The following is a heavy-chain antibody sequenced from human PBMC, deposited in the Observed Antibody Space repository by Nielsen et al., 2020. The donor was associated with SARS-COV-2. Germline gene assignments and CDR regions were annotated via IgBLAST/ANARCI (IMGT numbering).Heavy chain of an antibody. CDR1: GFTFSSYG. Sequence: GGSLRLSCAASGFTFSSYGMSWVRQAPGKGLEWVSAISGSGDNTYYADSVKGRFTISRDNTKDTLYLQMNSLRAEDTAVYYCAKPQSTWELKPDPWGQGTLVTVSS. CDR2: ISGSGDNT. J-gene: IGHJ5*02. CDR3: AKPQSTWELKPDP. V-gene: IGHV3-23*01. D-gene: IGHD1-26*01.